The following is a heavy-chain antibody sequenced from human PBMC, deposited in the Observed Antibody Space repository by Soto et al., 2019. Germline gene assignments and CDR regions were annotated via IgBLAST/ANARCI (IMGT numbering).Heavy chain of an antibody. CDR3: AKNSGWFNT. CDR2: IDGSGGTT. V-gene: IGHV3-23*01. J-gene: IGHJ5*02. D-gene: IGHD3-10*01. Sequence: GVSLRLSCAASGFPFSSTDMTWVRQAPGKGLDWVSTIDGSGGTTYYADSVKGRFTISRDNSMNTVYLQMNSLRAEDTALYYCAKNSGWFNTWGQGALVTVSS. CDR1: GFPFSSTD.